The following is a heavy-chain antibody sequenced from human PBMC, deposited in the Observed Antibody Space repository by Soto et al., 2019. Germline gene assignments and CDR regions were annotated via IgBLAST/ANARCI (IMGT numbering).Heavy chain of an antibody. J-gene: IGHJ3*01. CDR3: ARNMESDLGGNVENTALEV. CDR2: IDPGDSYT. D-gene: IGHD2-15*01. V-gene: IGHV5-10-1*01. CDR1: GYTFTTYF. Sequence: DGQLVQSGAEGKKPGESLRISCEGSGYTFTTYFITWVRQMPGKGLEWMGTIDPGDSYTNYSPSFQGHVSISVDKASSTAYLQWTSLKTSDTATYYCARNMESDLGGNVENTALEVGGQGTMVTVSS.